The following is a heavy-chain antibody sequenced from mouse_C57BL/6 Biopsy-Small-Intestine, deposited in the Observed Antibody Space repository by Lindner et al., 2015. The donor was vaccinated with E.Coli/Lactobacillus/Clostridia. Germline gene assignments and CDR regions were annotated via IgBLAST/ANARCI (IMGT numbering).Heavy chain of an antibody. V-gene: IGHV1-81*01. CDR1: GYTFTSYG. D-gene: IGHD4-1*01. Sequence: VQLQESGAELARPGASVKLSCKASGYTFTSYGISWVKQRTGQGLEWIGEIYPRSGNTYYNEKFKGKATLTADKSSSTAYMELRSLTSEDSAVYFCARSELTGKVGFAYWGQGTLVTVSA. CDR3: ARSELTGKVGFAY. CDR2: IYPRSGNT. J-gene: IGHJ3*01.